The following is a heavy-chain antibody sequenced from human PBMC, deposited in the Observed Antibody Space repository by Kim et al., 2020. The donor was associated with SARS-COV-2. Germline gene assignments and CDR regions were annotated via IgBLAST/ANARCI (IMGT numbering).Heavy chain of an antibody. CDR1: GYIFTGFY. J-gene: IGHJ6*02. CDR2: INPDSGAT. CDR3: ARVGLGPDGMDC. Sequence: ASVKVSCKASGYIFTGFYIHWVRQAPGQGLEWMGRINPDSGATIFPQKFQGRVTMTRDTSISTAFMEVSSLRSDDTAVYYFARVGLGPDGMDCWGHGTTV. V-gene: IGHV1-2*06. D-gene: IGHD7-27*01.